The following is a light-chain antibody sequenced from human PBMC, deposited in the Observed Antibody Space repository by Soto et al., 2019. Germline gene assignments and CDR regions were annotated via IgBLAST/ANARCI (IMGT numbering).Light chain of an antibody. J-gene: IGLJ2*01. CDR3: SSYTSGSTLV. CDR1: SSDVGHYNR. CDR2: EVN. V-gene: IGLV2-18*02. Sequence: QSALNQPPSVSGSPGQSVTISCTGTSSDVGHYNRVSWYQQPPGTAPKVIIYEVNNRPSGVPDRFSGSKSRNTASLTISGLQDEDEAAYYCSSYTSGSTLVFCGGTKLTVL.